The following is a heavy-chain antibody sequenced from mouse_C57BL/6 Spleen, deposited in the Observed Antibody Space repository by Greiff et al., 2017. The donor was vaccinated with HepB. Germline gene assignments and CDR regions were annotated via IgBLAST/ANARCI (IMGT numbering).Heavy chain of an antibody. CDR1: GYTFTDYY. Sequence: EVQLQQSGPVLVKPGASVKMSCKASGYTFTDYYMNWVKQSHGKSLEWIGVINPYNGGTSYNQKFKGKATLTVDKSSSTAYMELNSLTSEDSAVYYCARSGDVYYGFDYWGQGTTLTVSS. CDR2: INPYNGGT. J-gene: IGHJ2*01. V-gene: IGHV1-19*01. CDR3: ARSGDVYYGFDY. D-gene: IGHD1-1*01.